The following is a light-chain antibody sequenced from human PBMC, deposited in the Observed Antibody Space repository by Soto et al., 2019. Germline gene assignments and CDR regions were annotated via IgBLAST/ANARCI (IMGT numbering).Light chain of an antibody. CDR3: QQYKSWPPLT. CDR2: GAS. CDR1: QSISDN. V-gene: IGKV3-15*01. J-gene: IGKJ4*01. Sequence: DIVMTQSPAILSVSLGERATLSCLASQSISDNLAWYQQRSGQAPRLLIYGASTRATGVPARFSGSGSGTEFTLTISSLQSDDFAIYYCQQYKSWPPLTFGGGTEVE.